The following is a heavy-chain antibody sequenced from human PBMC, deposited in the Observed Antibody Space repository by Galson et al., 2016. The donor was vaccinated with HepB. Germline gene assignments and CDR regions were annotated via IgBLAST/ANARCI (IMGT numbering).Heavy chain of an antibody. J-gene: IGHJ6*02. Sequence: PALVKPTQTLTLTCTFSGFSLSTRGVGVGWIRQPPGEALEWLTLIYWDDDKRYNPSLKSRLTVTKDTSNSQVVLTMTNVDPVDTATYYCARAYCGGDCLSYNILYQYGLDVWGQGTTVTVSS. D-gene: IGHD2-21*01. V-gene: IGHV2-5*02. CDR3: ARAYCGGDCLSYNILYQYGLDV. CDR1: GFSLSTRGVG. CDR2: IYWDDDK.